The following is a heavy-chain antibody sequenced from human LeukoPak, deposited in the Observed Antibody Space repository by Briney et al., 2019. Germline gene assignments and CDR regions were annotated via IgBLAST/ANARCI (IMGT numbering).Heavy chain of an antibody. CDR3: AKDEKYGSGSYYRIWVDAFDI. Sequence: GGSLRLSCAAPGFTLSSYALSWVRPAPGEGLEWVSAISGSGGSTYYADSVKGRFTISRDNSKNTLYLQMNSLRAEDTAVYYCAKDEKYGSGSYYRIWVDAFDIWGQGTMVTVSS. J-gene: IGHJ3*02. CDR1: GFTLSSYA. D-gene: IGHD3-10*01. CDR2: ISGSGGST. V-gene: IGHV3-23*01.